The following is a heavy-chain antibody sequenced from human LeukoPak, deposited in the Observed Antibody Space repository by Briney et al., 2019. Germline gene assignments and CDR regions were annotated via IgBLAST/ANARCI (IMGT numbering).Heavy chain of an antibody. D-gene: IGHD2-2*01. CDR1: GFTFSSYW. J-gene: IGHJ4*02. CDR2: INTDGSST. CDR3: ARQCSSTSCSDY. V-gene: IGHV3-74*01. Sequence: GGSLRLSCAASGFTFSSYWMHWVRQAPGKGLVWVSRINTDGSSTSYADSVKGRFTISRDNAKNTLYLQMNSLRAEDTAVYYCARQCSSTSCSDYWGQGTLVTVSS.